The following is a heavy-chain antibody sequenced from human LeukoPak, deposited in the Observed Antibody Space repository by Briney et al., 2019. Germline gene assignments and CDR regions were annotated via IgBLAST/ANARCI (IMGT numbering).Heavy chain of an antibody. CDR1: GFTFNSYH. J-gene: IGHJ4*02. V-gene: IGHV3-30*04. Sequence: GSLRLSCAASGFTFNSYHIQWVRQAPGKGLEWVALISPNGNNKHYADSVKGRFTLSRDNSKNTLNLQMNSLRVEDTALYYCARDYNGHWSVDYWGQGTLVTVSS. CDR3: ARDYNGHWSVDY. CDR2: ISPNGNNK. D-gene: IGHD3-10*01.